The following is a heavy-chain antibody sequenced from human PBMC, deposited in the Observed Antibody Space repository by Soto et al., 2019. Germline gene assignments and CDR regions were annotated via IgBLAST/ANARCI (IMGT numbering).Heavy chain of an antibody. CDR2: IYYSGST. Sequence: SETLSLTCTVSGGSVSSGGYYWSWIRQPPGKGLEWIGYIYYSGSTNYNPSLKSRVTISVDTSKNQFSLKLSSVTAADTAVYYCARGPGATSIAAAGDLDYWGQGTLVTVSS. J-gene: IGHJ4*02. CDR1: GGSVSSGGYY. V-gene: IGHV4-61*08. CDR3: ARGPGATSIAAAGDLDY. D-gene: IGHD6-13*01.